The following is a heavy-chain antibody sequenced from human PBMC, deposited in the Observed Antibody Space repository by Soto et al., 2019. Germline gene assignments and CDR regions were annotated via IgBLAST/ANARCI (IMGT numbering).Heavy chain of an antibody. CDR3: VHSRCGGDCLQSYSSHYYYGMDI. Sequence: QITLKESGPTLVKPTQTLTLTCTLSGFSLSTGGMGVGWIRQPPGKALEWLALIYWDDDRRYRPSLMSRLTIVKDTSKNQVVLSITNMDPVDTASYYCVHSRCGGDCLQSYSSHYYYGMDIWGQGTTVTVSS. CDR2: IYWDDDR. J-gene: IGHJ6*02. CDR1: GFSLSTGGMG. D-gene: IGHD2-21*02. V-gene: IGHV2-5*02.